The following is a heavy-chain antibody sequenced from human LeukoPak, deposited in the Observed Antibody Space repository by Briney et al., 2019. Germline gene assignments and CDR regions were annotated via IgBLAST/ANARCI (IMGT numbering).Heavy chain of an antibody. V-gene: IGHV3-23*01. CDR3: VKGGRGHTFDY. CDR1: GLTFTAYA. J-gene: IGHJ4*02. CDR2: ISGSGGST. Sequence: GGSLRLSCAASGLTFTAYAMNWVRQAPGKGLEWVSAISGSGGSTYYADSVKGRFTISRDNSKRTLYLQVNSLGPEDTAVYYCVKGGRGHTFDYWGQGTLVTVSS. D-gene: IGHD3-10*01.